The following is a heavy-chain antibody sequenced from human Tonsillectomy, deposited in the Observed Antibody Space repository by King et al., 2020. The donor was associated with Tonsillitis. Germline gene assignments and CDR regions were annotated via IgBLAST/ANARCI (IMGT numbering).Heavy chain of an antibody. CDR3: ARGHYDSRGIITSAFDI. CDR1: GYTFTSYY. J-gene: IGHJ3*02. V-gene: IGHV1-46*01. D-gene: IGHD3-22*01. Sequence: VQLVESGAEVKKPGVSVKVSCKASGYTFTSYYMHWVRQAPGQGLEWMGIINPSGGSTSYAEKFQGRVTMTRDTSTSTVYMELSSLRSEDTAVYYCARGHYDSRGIITSAFDIWGQGTMVTVSS. CDR2: INPSGGST.